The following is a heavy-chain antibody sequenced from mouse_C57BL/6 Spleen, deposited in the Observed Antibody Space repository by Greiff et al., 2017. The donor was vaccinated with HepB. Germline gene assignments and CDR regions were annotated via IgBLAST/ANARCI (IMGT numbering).Heavy chain of an antibody. CDR2: INYDGSST. CDR1: GFTFSDYY. CDR3: ARSWLRDYAMDY. V-gene: IGHV5-16*01. J-gene: IGHJ4*01. Sequence: EVHLVESEGGLVQPGSSMKLSCTASGFTFSDYYMAWVRQVPEKGLEWVANINYDGSSTYYLDSLKSRFIISRDNAKNILYLQMSSLKSEDTATYYCARSWLRDYAMDYWGQGTSVTVSS. D-gene: IGHD2-2*01.